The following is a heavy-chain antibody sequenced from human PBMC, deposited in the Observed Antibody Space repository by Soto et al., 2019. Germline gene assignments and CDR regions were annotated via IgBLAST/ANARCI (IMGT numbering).Heavy chain of an antibody. V-gene: IGHV4-31*03. CDR3: ARLGYDSSGYPSWFDP. CDR1: GGFISSSSYS. D-gene: IGHD3-22*01. CDR2: VYFSGNT. Sequence: SETLSLTCTVSGGFISSSSYSWSWIRQHPVKGLEWIGYVYFSGNTDYNPSLKSRVTISVDTSKKQFSLRLTSVTVADTAVYYCARLGYDSSGYPSWFDPWGQGTLVNVSS. J-gene: IGHJ5*02.